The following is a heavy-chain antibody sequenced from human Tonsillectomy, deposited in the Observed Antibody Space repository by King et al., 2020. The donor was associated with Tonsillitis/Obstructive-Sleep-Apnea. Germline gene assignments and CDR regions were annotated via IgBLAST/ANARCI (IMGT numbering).Heavy chain of an antibody. V-gene: IGHV4-39*01. CDR3: ARQVDGGNYYYYFDF. Sequence: QLQESGPGLVKPSETLSLTCTVSGGSVSSSTYYWGWVRQPPGKGLEWIGTVYYSGTTYYNPSLKSRVTISGDTSKNQFSLKMTSVTAADTAVYYCARQVDGGNYYYYFDFWGRCTLVTVSS. CDR1: GGSVSSSTYY. J-gene: IGHJ2*01. CDR2: VYYSGTT. D-gene: IGHD4-23*01.